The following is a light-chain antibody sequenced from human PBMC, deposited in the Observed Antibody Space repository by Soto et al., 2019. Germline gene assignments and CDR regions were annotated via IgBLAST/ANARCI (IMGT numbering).Light chain of an antibody. CDR3: QHYGSSLYT. CDR1: QSVSSYY. Sequence: EIVLTQSPGTLSLSPGERATLSCRASQSVSSYYLAWYQQKPGQAPRLLIYGASSRATGIPDRFSGSGSGTYFTRTISSLEPEDFAVYYCQHYGSSLYTFGQGSNLEIK. J-gene: IGKJ2*01. V-gene: IGKV3-20*01. CDR2: GAS.